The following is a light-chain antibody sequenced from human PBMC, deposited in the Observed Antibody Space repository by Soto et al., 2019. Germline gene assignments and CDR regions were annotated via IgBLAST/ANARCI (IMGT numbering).Light chain of an antibody. V-gene: IGKV3-15*01. CDR3: QQYDSWPPT. J-gene: IGKJ4*01. CDR2: GAS. CDR1: QSIHNK. Sequence: DIVMTQSPATVSVSPGERATLSCRASQSIHNKLAWYQQRPGQAPTLLIYGASTRATGVPAPFRGSGSGTEFTLTINGLQSEDFALYWCQQYDSWPPTFGGGTKVEIK.